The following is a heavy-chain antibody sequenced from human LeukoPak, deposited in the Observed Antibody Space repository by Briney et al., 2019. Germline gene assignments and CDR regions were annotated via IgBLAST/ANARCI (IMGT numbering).Heavy chain of an antibody. V-gene: IGHV4-38-2*02. Sequence: SETLSLTCTVSGYSISTGYYWGWIRQPPGKGLEWIGSIYYSGSTYYNLSLKSRVTISVDTSKNQFSLKLSSVTAADTAVYYCARHVPPYYYGSGSYYNLRNNWFDPWGQGTLVTVSS. D-gene: IGHD3-10*01. CDR1: GYSISTGYY. CDR3: ARHVPPYYYGSGSYYNLRNNWFDP. J-gene: IGHJ5*02. CDR2: IYYSGST.